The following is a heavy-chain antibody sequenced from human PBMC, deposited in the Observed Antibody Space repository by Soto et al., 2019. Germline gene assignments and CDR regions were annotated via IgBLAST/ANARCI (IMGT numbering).Heavy chain of an antibody. CDR2: IKQDGSEK. V-gene: IGHV3-7*01. CDR3: ARGTGGATSSGKDQFDY. CDR1: GFIFGNFW. Sequence: EVQLVESGGGLVQPGGSLRLSCAGSGFIFGNFWMTWVRQAPGKGLEWVANIKQDGSEKYYVDSVKGRFTISRDNVKNPLYLKMNSLRSEDTAVQYCARGTGGATSSGKDQFDYWGQGTLVPVSS. J-gene: IGHJ4*02. D-gene: IGHD1-26*01.